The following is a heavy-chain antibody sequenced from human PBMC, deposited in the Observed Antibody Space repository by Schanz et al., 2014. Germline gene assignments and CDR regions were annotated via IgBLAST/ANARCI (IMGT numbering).Heavy chain of an antibody. CDR3: AKRCSSTSCSHGAFDI. CDR2: IYSDGRT. J-gene: IGHJ3*02. V-gene: IGHV3-66*01. Sequence: EVHLVESGGALVQPGGSLRLSCVVSGFTFSDHHMDWVRQAPGKGLEWVSVIYSDGRTYYGDSVKGRFTISRDNSKNTLYLQMNSLRDEDTAMYYCAKRCSSTSCSHGAFDIWGQGTMVTVSS. D-gene: IGHD2-2*01. CDR1: GFTFSDHH.